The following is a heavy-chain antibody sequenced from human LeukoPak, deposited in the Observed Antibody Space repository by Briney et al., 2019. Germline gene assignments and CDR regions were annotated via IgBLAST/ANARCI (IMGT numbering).Heavy chain of an antibody. CDR1: GGSISSRSYY. Sequence: SETLSLTCTVSGGSISSRSYYWGWIRQPPGKGLEWIGSIYYSGSTYYNPSLKSRVTISVDTSKNKFSLKLSSVTAADTAVYYCARDLVGATRWYFDYWGQGTLVTVSS. CDR3: ARDLVGATRWYFDY. J-gene: IGHJ4*02. CDR2: IYYSGST. V-gene: IGHV4-39*07. D-gene: IGHD1-26*01.